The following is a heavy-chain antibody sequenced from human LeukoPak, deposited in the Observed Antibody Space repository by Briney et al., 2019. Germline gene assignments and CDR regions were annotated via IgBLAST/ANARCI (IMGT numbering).Heavy chain of an antibody. CDR1: EFTFTNFW. J-gene: IGHJ4*02. D-gene: IGHD5-18*01. Sequence: GGSLRLSCAASEFTFTNFWMSWVRQAPGKGLEWVAVISYDGSNKYYADSVKGRFTISRDNSKNTLYLQMNSLRAEDTAVYYCARSVDTANYWGQGTLVTVSS. CDR3: ARSVDTANY. V-gene: IGHV3-30-3*01. CDR2: ISYDGSNK.